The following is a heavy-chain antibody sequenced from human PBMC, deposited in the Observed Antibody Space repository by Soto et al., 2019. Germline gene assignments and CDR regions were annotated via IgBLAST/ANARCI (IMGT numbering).Heavy chain of an antibody. CDR2: IYYSGST. CDR1: GGSISSYY. Sequence: SETLSLTCTVSGGSISSYYWSWIRQPPGKGLEWIGYIYYSGSTNYNPSLKSRVTISVDTSKNQFSLKLSSVTAADTAVYYCAREVAGEDDFWSGYLLPNWFAPWGQGTLDTVSS. CDR3: AREVAGEDDFWSGYLLPNWFAP. V-gene: IGHV4-59*01. D-gene: IGHD3-3*01. J-gene: IGHJ5*02.